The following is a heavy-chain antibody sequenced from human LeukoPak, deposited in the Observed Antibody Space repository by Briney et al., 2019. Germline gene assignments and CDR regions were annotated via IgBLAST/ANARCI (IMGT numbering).Heavy chain of an antibody. CDR1: GGSISSSNW. V-gene: IGHV4-4*02. Sequence: SETLSLTCTVSGGSISSSNWWSWVRQPPGKGLEWIGEIYHSGSTNYNPSLKSRVTISVDTSKNQFSLKLSSVTAADTAVYYCARAPNVDIVAKYYFDYWGQGTLVTVSS. D-gene: IGHD5-12*01. J-gene: IGHJ4*02. CDR2: IYHSGST. CDR3: ARAPNVDIVAKYYFDY.